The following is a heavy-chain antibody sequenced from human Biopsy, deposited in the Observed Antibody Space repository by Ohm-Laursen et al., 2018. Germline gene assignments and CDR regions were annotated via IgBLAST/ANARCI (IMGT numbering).Heavy chain of an antibody. J-gene: IGHJ4*02. CDR1: GFTFSSNV. CDR2: INHSGRDT. CDR3: AKVSPTILSSFDY. Sequence: SLRLSCAAPGFTFSSNVMSWVRQAPGRGLEWVPTINHSGRDTYYADSVKGRFTISRDNSKNTLYLQMNSLRAEDTAVYYCAKVSPTILSSFDYWGQGTLVTVSS. V-gene: IGHV3-23*01. D-gene: IGHD3-9*01.